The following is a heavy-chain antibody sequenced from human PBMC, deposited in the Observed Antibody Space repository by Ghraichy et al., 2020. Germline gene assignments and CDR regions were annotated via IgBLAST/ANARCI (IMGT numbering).Heavy chain of an antibody. D-gene: IGHD3-10*01. CDR1: GGSISSYY. CDR2: IYYSGST. J-gene: IGHJ4*02. V-gene: IGHV4-59*08. CDR3: ARHGSYYGSGGLEYYFDY. Sequence: SQTLSLTCTVSGGSISSYYWSWIRQPPGKGLEWIGYIYYSGSTNYNPSLKSRVTISVDTSKNQFSLKLSSVTAADTAVYYCARHGSYYGSGGLEYYFDYWGQGTLVTVSS.